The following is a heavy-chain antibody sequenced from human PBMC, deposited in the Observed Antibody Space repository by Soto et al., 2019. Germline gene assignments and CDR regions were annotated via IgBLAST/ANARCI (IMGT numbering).Heavy chain of an antibody. CDR3: ARDHQVERFLEWLFGNNWFDP. Sequence: ASVKVSCKASGYTFTSYGISWVRQAPGQGLEWMGWISAYNGNTNYAQKLQGRVTMTTDTSTSTAYMELRSLRSDDTAVYYCARDHQVERFLEWLFGNNWFDPWGQGTLVTVSS. CDR2: ISAYNGNT. V-gene: IGHV1-18*01. CDR1: GYTFTSYG. J-gene: IGHJ5*02. D-gene: IGHD3-3*01.